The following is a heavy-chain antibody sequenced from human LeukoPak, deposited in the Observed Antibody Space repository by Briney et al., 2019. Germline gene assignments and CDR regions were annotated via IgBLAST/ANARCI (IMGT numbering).Heavy chain of an antibody. V-gene: IGHV1-2*02. D-gene: IGHD4-17*01. CDR3: ARGGDYGDYLQGDY. CDR2: INPNSGGT. CDR1: GCTFTGYY. Sequence: ASVKVSCKASGCTFTGYYMHWVRQAPGQGLEWMGWINPNSGGTNYAQKFQGRVTMTRDTSISTAYMELSRLRSDDTAVYYCARGGDYGDYLQGDYWGQGTLVTVSS. J-gene: IGHJ4*02.